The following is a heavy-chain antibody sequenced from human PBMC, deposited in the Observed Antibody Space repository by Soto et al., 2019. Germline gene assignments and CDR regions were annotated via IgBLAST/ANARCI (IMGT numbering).Heavy chain of an antibody. CDR3: ARDYGRDVMITFGGPFDAFDI. CDR2: INPSGGST. V-gene: IGHV1-46*01. Sequence: ASVKVSCKASGYTFTSYYMHWVRQAPGQGLEWMGIINPSGGSTSYAQKIQGRVTMTRDTSTSTVYKELSSLRSEDTAVYYCARDYGRDVMITFGGPFDAFDIWGQGTMVTVAS. J-gene: IGHJ3*02. D-gene: IGHD3-16*01. CDR1: GYTFTSYY.